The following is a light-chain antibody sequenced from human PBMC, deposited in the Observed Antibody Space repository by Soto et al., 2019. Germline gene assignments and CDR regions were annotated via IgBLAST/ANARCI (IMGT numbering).Light chain of an antibody. CDR3: LQHNSYPRT. CDR1: QGIRTD. Sequence: DIQMTQSPSSLSASEGDRVTITCRASQGIRTDLGWYQQKPGKAPKRLIYSASSLQSGVPSRFSGSGSGTEFTLTISSLQPEDFATYYCLQHNSYPRTFGQGTKVEIK. J-gene: IGKJ1*01. V-gene: IGKV1-17*01. CDR2: SAS.